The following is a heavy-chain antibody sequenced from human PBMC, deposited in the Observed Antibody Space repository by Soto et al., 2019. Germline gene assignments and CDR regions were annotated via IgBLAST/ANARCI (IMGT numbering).Heavy chain of an antibody. CDR1: GFTFSSYG. J-gene: IGHJ6*02. CDR3: AKDIKYYYGSGSFRRVYYGMDV. V-gene: IGHV3-30*18. Sequence: QVQLVESGGSVVQPGRSLRLSCAASGFTFSSYGMHWVRQAPGKGLEWVAVISYDGSNKYYADSVKGRFTISRDNSKNTLYLQMNSLRAEDTAVYYCAKDIKYYYGSGSFRRVYYGMDVWGQGTTVTVSS. CDR2: ISYDGSNK. D-gene: IGHD3-10*01.